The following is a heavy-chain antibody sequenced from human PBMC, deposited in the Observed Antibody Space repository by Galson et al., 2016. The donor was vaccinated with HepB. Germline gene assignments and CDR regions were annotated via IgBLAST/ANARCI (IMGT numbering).Heavy chain of an antibody. D-gene: IGHD2-8*02. Sequence: SLRLPCAASGFAFSNYAMHWVRPAPGLGLESVAVTSYDGNKIYYADSGKGRFTLSRDNSKNTLYLQMNSLRAEDTGVCYCARDSCTGDCPYYFDYWGQGTQVTVSS. CDR1: GFAFSNYA. J-gene: IGHJ4*02. CDR3: ARDSCTGDCPYYFDY. V-gene: IGHV3-30-3*01. CDR2: TSYDGNKI.